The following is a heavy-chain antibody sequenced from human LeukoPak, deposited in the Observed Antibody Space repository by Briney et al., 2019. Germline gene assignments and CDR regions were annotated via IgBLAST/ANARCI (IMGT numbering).Heavy chain of an antibody. V-gene: IGHV3-21*01. D-gene: IGHD1-26*01. CDR1: GFTFSSYS. J-gene: IGHJ4*02. CDR2: ISSSSSYI. CDR3: ARGSNGSYQVYFDY. Sequence: PGGSLRLSCAASGFTFSSYSMNWVRQAPGKGLEWVSSISSSSSYIYYADSVKGRFTISRDNAKNSLYLQMNSLRAEDTAVYYCARGSNGSYQVYFDYWGQGTLVTVSS.